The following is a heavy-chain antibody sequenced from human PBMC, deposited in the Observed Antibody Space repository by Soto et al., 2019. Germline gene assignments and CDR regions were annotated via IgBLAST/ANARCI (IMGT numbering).Heavy chain of an antibody. J-gene: IGHJ4*02. Sequence: PGGSLRLSCVASGFTLSSYSFNWIRQAPGKGLEWVASIRDNSVYKDEADSVKGRFTISRDNSRNTLFLQMNSLRAEDSAVYYCAKDHCSGGSCWFDYWGQGTLVTVSS. CDR1: GFTLSSYS. CDR3: AKDHCSGGSCWFDY. V-gene: IGHV3-21*01. D-gene: IGHD2-15*01. CDR2: IRDNSVYK.